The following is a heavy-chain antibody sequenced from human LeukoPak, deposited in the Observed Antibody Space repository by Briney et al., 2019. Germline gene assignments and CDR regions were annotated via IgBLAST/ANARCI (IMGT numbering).Heavy chain of an antibody. CDR3: ARDQITMVRGFDY. Sequence: NPSETLSLTCTVSGGSISSGDYYWSWIRQPPGKGLEWIGYIYYSGSTYYNPSLKSRVTISVDTSKNQFSLKLSSVTAADTAVYYCARDQITMVRGFDYWGQGTLVTVSS. CDR2: IYYSGST. J-gene: IGHJ4*02. D-gene: IGHD3-10*01. CDR1: GGSISSGDYY. V-gene: IGHV4-30-4*01.